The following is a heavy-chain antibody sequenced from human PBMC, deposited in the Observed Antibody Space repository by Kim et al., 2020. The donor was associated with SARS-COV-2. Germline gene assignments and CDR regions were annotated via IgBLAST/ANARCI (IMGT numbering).Heavy chain of an antibody. V-gene: IGHV4-39*07. Sequence: SETLSLTCTVSGGSISSSSYYWGWIRQPPGKGLEWIGSIYYSGSTYYNPSLKSRVTISVDTSKNQFSLKLSSVTAADTAVYYCARDLGPLALDYWGQGTL. CDR2: IYYSGST. J-gene: IGHJ4*02. CDR3: ARDLGPLALDY. D-gene: IGHD7-27*01. CDR1: GGSISSSSYY.